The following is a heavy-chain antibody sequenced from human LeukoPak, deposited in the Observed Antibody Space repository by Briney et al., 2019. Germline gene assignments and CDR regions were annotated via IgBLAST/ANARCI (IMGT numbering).Heavy chain of an antibody. V-gene: IGHV1-2*02. Sequence: ASVKVSSKPSVYTFTVYYVHWVRPAPGQGLGWMGWINPDSGGTNYAQKFQGRVTMTRDTAISTAYMELNSLRSDDTAVYYCAKDRGGGSSSGYYYFDYWGQGTLVTVSS. CDR3: AKDRGGGSSSGYYYFDY. CDR1: VYTFTVYY. J-gene: IGHJ4*02. CDR2: INPDSGGT. D-gene: IGHD3-22*01.